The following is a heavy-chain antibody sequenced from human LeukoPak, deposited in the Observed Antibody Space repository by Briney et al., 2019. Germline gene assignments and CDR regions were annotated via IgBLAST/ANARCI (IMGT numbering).Heavy chain of an antibody. CDR3: ARVLRYCSGGNCYSGGLGYMDV. CDR2: ISRSGSTK. V-gene: IGHV3-48*04. Sequence: GGSLRLSCAASGFTFSNYGMNWVRQAPGKGLEWVSSISRSGSTKYYADSVKGRFAISRDNAKNSLFLQMNSLRAEDTAVYYCARVLRYCSGGNCYSGGLGYMDVWGKGTTVTISS. J-gene: IGHJ6*03. D-gene: IGHD2-15*01. CDR1: GFTFSNYG.